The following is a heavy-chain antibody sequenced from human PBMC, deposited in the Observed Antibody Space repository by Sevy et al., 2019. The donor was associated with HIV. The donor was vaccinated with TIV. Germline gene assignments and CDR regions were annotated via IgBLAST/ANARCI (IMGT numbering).Heavy chain of an antibody. J-gene: IGHJ4*02. CDR2: IYYSGST. CDR3: ARVNPKYYFDY. Sequence: SETLSLTCTVSGGSVSSGSYYWSWIRQPPGKGLEWIGYIYYSGSTNYNPSLKSRVTIPEDTSKNQFSLKLSSVTAADTAVYYCARVNPKYYFDYWGQGTLVTVSS. CDR1: GGSVSSGSYY. V-gene: IGHV4-61*01.